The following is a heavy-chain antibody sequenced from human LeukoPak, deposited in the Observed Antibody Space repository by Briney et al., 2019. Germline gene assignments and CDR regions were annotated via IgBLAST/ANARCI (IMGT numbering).Heavy chain of an antibody. Sequence: PSETVSLTCTVSGGCSSSRSYYWGWIRQPPGKGLEWIGSMHYSGSIYYNPSLKSRVTISVDTSKNQFSLQLSSVNAADTAVYYCARHSIDSSGYSLDAFDIWGQGTMVSVSS. CDR1: GGCSSSRSYY. D-gene: IGHD3-22*01. CDR3: ARHSIDSSGYSLDAFDI. CDR2: MHYSGSI. V-gene: IGHV4-39*01. J-gene: IGHJ3*02.